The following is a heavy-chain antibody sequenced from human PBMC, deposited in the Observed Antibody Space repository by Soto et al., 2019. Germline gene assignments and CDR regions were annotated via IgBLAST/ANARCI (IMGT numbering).Heavy chain of an antibody. V-gene: IGHV4-59*01. J-gene: IGHJ4*02. Sequence: QVQLQESGPGLVKPSETLSLTCTVSSDSITNYYWSWIRQSPGKGLEWIGYIHDSGRSNYNPSLKLRVKLSVETPKKQFSLKLNPVTAADTAVYYCARGGGTRGWYWGQGTLVTVSS. CDR2: IHDSGRS. CDR1: SDSITNYY. D-gene: IGHD2-15*01. CDR3: ARGGGTRGWY.